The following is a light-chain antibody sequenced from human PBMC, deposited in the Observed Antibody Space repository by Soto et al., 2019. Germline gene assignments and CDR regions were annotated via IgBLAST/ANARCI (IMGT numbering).Light chain of an antibody. Sequence: QSALTQPASVSGSAGQSITISCSGTMRDVGAYNLVSWYQQHPGTAPKLIIYEVRNRPSSISSRFSGTRSGNTAYQTCSGLQSGDEGAYYCSAYTDRSTLVVGGGTKLTVL. V-gene: IGLV2-14*01. CDR1: MRDVGAYNL. CDR2: EVR. J-gene: IGLJ3*02. CDR3: SAYTDRSTLV.